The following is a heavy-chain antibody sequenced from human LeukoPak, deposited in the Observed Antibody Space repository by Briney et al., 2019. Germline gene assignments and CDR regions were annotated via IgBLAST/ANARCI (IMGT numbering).Heavy chain of an antibody. Sequence: PGRSLRLSCAASGFTFSSYAMHWVRQAPGKGLEWVAVISYDGSNKYYADSVKGRFTISRDNSKNTLYLQMNSLRAEDTAVYYCARAIMTTVYYYYYMDVWGKGTTVTVSS. CDR2: ISYDGSNK. V-gene: IGHV3-30*04. CDR3: ARAIMTTVYYYYYMDV. J-gene: IGHJ6*03. CDR1: GFTFSSYA. D-gene: IGHD4-17*01.